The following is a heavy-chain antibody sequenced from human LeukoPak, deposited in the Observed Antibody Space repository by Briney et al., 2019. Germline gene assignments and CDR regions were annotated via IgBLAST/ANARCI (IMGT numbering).Heavy chain of an antibody. CDR2: IHASGDT. D-gene: IGHD6-13*01. J-gene: IGHJ4*02. Sequence: SETLSLTCTVSGGSISSSGYYWGWIRQPPGKGLEWTGRIHASGDTNYNPSLKSRVTMSVDASKNQFSLKLSSVTAADTAVYYCARGPRIAAGDTVDYRGQGTLVTVSS. CDR3: ARGPRIAAGDTVDY. CDR1: GGSISSSGYY. V-gene: IGHV4-61*05.